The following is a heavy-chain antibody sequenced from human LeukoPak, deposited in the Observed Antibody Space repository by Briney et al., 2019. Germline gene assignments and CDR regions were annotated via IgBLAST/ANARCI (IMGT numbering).Heavy chain of an antibody. J-gene: IGHJ4*02. D-gene: IGHD2-15*01. Sequence: GGSLRLSCAASGFTFSSYWMTWVRLAPGKGLEWVANINQDGSDKYYVGSVKGRFAISRDNAKNSLYLQMSSLRAEDTAVYYCARVGSGYGLYYFDYWGQGTLVTVSS. CDR2: INQDGSDK. V-gene: IGHV3-7*01. CDR1: GFTFSSYW. CDR3: ARVGSGYGLYYFDY.